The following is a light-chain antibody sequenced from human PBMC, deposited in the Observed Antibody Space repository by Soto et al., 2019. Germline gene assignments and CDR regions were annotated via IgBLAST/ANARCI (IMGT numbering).Light chain of an antibody. J-gene: IGKJ1*01. CDR2: DAS. CDR1: QRLSTW. CDR3: QQYNSYS. Sequence: DIQMTQSPSTLSASVGYTVTITCRASQRLSTWLAWYQQKPGKAPKVLIYDASNLESGVPSRFSGSGSGTEFTLTITSLQPDDYATYYCQQYNSYSFGQGTKVDI. V-gene: IGKV1-5*01.